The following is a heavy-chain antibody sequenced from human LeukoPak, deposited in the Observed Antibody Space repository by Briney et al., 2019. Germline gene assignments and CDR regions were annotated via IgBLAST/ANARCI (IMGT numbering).Heavy chain of an antibody. D-gene: IGHD6-19*01. Sequence: ASVKVSCKASGYTFTSYGIGWVRQAPGQGPEWMGWISAYNGNTNYAQKLQGRVTMTTDASTSTAYMELRSLRSDDTAVYYCARAYSSGWYSYYYYYYYMDVWGKGTTVTVSS. CDR3: ARAYSSGWYSYYYYYYYMDV. CDR2: ISAYNGNT. J-gene: IGHJ6*03. CDR1: GYTFTSYG. V-gene: IGHV1-18*01.